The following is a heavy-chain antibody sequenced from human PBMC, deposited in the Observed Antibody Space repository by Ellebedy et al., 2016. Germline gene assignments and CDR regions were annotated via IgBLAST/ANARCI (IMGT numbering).Heavy chain of an antibody. Sequence: GGSLRLXXAASGFTFSSYWMSWVRQAPGKGLEWVANIKQDGSEKYYVDSVKGRFTISRDNAKNSLYLQMNSLRAEDTALYYCAKGLYYYGSGYDPWGQGTLVTVSS. CDR3: AKGLYYYGSGYDP. CDR2: IKQDGSEK. J-gene: IGHJ5*02. D-gene: IGHD3-10*01. CDR1: GFTFSSYW. V-gene: IGHV3-7*03.